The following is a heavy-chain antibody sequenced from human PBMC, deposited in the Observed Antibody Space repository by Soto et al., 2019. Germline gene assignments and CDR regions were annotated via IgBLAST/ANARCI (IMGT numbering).Heavy chain of an antibody. CDR2: INTDGSST. Sequence: EVQLVESGGGLVQPGGSLRLSCATSGFTFSSYWMHWVRQAPGKGLVWVSRINTDGSSTSYADSVKGRFTISRDNAKNTLYLQMNSLRAEDTAVYYCARVYGYVWGSYDFWGQGTLVTVSS. D-gene: IGHD3-16*01. CDR3: ARVYGYVWGSYDF. J-gene: IGHJ4*02. CDR1: GFTFSSYW. V-gene: IGHV3-74*01.